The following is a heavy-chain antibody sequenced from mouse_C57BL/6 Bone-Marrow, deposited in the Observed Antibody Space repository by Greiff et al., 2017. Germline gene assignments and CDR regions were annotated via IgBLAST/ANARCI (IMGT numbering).Heavy chain of an antibody. CDR2: IDPEDGET. Sequence: EVQLQQSGAELVKPGASVKLSCTASGFNIKDYYMHWVKQRTEQGLEWIGRIDPEDGETKYAPKFQGKATITAYTSSNTAYLQLSSLTSEDTAVYYCARRDGTYYFDYWGQGTTLTVSS. CDR3: ARRDGTYYFDY. D-gene: IGHD2-3*01. J-gene: IGHJ2*01. V-gene: IGHV14-2*01. CDR1: GFNIKDYY.